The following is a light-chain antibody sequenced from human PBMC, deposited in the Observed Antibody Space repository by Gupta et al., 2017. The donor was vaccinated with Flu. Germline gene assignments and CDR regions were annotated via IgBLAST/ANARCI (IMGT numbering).Light chain of an antibody. CDR3: QQYDAYPWT. Sequence: PSTLSAAMGDRVTITCRASQSISDWLTWYQQKPGTAPKLLIYKASTLESGVPSRFSGSGSGTEFTLTINNLQPDDFATYFCQQYDAYPWTFGQGTKVEIK. V-gene: IGKV1-5*03. J-gene: IGKJ1*01. CDR1: QSISDW. CDR2: KAS.